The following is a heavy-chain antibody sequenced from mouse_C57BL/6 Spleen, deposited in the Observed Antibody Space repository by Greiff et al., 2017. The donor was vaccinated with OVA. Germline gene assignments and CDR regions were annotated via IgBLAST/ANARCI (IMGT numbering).Heavy chain of an antibody. CDR1: GYTFTSYW. D-gene: IGHD1-1*01. CDR2: IHPSDSDP. Sequence: QVQLQQPGAELVKPGASVKVSCKASGYTFTSYWMHWVKQRPGQGLEWIGRIHPSDSDPNYNQKFKGKATLTVDKSSSTAYLQRSSLTSEDSAVYYCAISPLITAVVALDSWGQGTTLTVSS. J-gene: IGHJ2*01. V-gene: IGHV1-74*01. CDR3: AISPLITAVVALDS.